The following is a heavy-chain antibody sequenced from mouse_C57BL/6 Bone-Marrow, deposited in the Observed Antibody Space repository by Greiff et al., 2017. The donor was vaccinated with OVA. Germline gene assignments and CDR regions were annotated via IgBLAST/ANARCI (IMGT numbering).Heavy chain of an antibody. CDR2: IYWDDDN. J-gene: IGHJ2*01. CDR3: ARRALTGKEYYFDY. CDR1: GFSLSTSGMG. Sequence: ESGPGILQSSQTLSLTCSFSGFSLSTSGMGVSWIRQPSGKGLEWLAHIYWDDDNRYNPSLKRRLTISKDTSRNQVFLKITSVDTADTATYDCARRALTGKEYYFDYWGQGTTLTVSS. D-gene: IGHD4-1*01. V-gene: IGHV8-12*01.